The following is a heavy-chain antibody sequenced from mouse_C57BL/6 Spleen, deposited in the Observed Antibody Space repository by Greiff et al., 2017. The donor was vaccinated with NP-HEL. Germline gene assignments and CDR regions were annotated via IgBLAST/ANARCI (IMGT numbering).Heavy chain of an antibody. V-gene: IGHV1-52*01. J-gene: IGHJ2*01. D-gene: IGHD1-1*01. Sequence: QVQLQQPGAELVRPGSSVKLSCKASGYTFTSYWMHWVKQRPIQGLEWIGNIDPSDSDTHYNQKFKDKATLTVDKSSITAYMQLSSLTSEDSAVYYCAREGATVSHFDDWGQGTTLTVSS. CDR2: IDPSDSDT. CDR1: GYTFTSYW. CDR3: AREGATVSHFDD.